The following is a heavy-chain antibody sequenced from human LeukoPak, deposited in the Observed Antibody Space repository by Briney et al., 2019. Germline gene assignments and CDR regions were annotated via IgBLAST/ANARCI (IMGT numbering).Heavy chain of an antibody. CDR2: IYTSGST. J-gene: IGHJ3*02. CDR3: AALRLGELSLDAFDI. V-gene: IGHV4-61*02. Sequence: SETLSLTCTVSGGSISSGSYYGSWIRQPAGTGLEWIGRIYTSGSTNYNPSLKSRDTISVDTSKNQFSLKLSSVTAADTAVYYCAALRLGELSLDAFDIWGQGTMVTVSS. D-gene: IGHD3-16*02. CDR1: GGSISSGSYY.